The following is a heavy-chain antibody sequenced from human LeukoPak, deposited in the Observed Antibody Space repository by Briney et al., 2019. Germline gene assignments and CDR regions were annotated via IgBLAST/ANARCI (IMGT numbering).Heavy chain of an antibody. J-gene: IGHJ4*02. D-gene: IGHD3-9*01. CDR3: ARDSAFSDWSFDY. Sequence: PSETLSLTCTVSGYSISSGYYWGWIRPPPGKGLEWIGSIYHSGSTYYNPSLKSRVTISVDTSKNQFSLKLSSVTAADTAVYYCARDSAFSDWSFDYWGQGTLVTVSS. V-gene: IGHV4-38-2*02. CDR1: GYSISSGYY. CDR2: IYHSGST.